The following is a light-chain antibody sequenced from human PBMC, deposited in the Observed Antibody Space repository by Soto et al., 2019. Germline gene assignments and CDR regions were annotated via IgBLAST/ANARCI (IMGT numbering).Light chain of an antibody. V-gene: IGKV1-39*01. CDR3: QQSDSTPYT. Sequence: DIQMTQSPSSLSASVGYRFTITCQASQDIIRYLNWYRQSPGKAPNLLIYAASTLQSGVPSRFSGSGSGTDFTLTIASLQPEDFSTYYCQQSDSTPYTFGQGTKGDIK. CDR2: AAS. CDR1: QDIIRY. J-gene: IGKJ2*01.